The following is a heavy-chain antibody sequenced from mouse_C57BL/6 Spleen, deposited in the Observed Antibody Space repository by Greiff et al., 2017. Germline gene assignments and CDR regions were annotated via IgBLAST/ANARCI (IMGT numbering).Heavy chain of an antibody. J-gene: IGHJ1*03. CDR3: TRSNYYGSSYDWYFDV. CDR2: IDPETGGT. CDR1: GYTFTDYE. D-gene: IGHD1-1*01. Sequence: QVQLKQSGAELVRPGASVTLSCKASGYTFTDYEMHWVKQTPVHGLEWIGAIDPETGGTAYNQKFKGKAILTADTSSSTAYMELRSLTSEDSAVYYCTRSNYYGSSYDWYFDVWGTGTTVTVSS. V-gene: IGHV1-15*01.